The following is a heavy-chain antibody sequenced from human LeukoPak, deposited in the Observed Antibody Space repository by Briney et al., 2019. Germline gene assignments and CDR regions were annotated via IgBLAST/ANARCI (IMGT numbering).Heavy chain of an antibody. CDR1: GGSISRYS. CDR3: ATVAAQTGGYFQH. V-gene: IGHV4-59*01. Sequence: SETLSLTCTVSGGSISRYSWNWIRQPPGKGLEWIGYIYYSGSTNYNPSLKSRVTISLDTPKSQLSLRLSSVTAADTAVYYCATVAAQTGGYFQHWGQGTLVTVSS. CDR2: IYYSGST. J-gene: IGHJ1*01. D-gene: IGHD2-15*01.